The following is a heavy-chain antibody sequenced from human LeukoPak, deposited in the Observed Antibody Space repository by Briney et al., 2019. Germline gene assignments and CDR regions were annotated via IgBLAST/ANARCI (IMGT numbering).Heavy chain of an antibody. CDR1: GYTFTSYD. CDR2: MNPNSGNT. V-gene: IGHV1-8*01. J-gene: IGHJ6*03. D-gene: IGHD3-3*01. CDR3: ARDVGRTDFWSGYFLGYYYYMDV. Sequence: GASVKVSCKASGYTFTSYDINWVRQATGQGLEWMGWMNPNSGNTGYAQKFQGRVTMTRNTSISTAYMELSSLRSEDTAAYYCARDVGRTDFWSGYFLGYYYYMDVWGKGTTVTVSS.